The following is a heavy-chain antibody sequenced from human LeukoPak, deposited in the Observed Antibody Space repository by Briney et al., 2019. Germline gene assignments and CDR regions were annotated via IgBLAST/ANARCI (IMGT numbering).Heavy chain of an antibody. Sequence: SVKVSCKASGGTFSSYAISWVRQAPGQGLEWMGRTIPILGIANYAQKFQGRVTITADKSTSTAYMELSSLRSEDTAVYYCARVQLEVRYYFGYWGQGTLVTVSS. D-gene: IGHD1-1*01. CDR1: GGTFSSYA. CDR3: ARVQLEVRYYFGY. V-gene: IGHV1-69*04. CDR2: TIPILGIA. J-gene: IGHJ4*02.